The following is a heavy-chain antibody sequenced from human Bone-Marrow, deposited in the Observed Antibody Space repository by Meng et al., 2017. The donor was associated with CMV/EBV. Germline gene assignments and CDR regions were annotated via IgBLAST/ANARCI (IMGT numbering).Heavy chain of an antibody. CDR3: ARGTRGTPADY. Sequence: SETLSLTCAVYGGSFSGYYWSWIRQPPGKGLEWIGEINHSGSTNYNPSLKSRVTISVDTSKNQFSLKLSSVTAADTAVYYCARGTRGTPADYWAQGTRVTGSS. CDR2: INHSGST. CDR1: GGSFSGYY. J-gene: IGHJ4*02. V-gene: IGHV4-34*01. D-gene: IGHD1-1*01.